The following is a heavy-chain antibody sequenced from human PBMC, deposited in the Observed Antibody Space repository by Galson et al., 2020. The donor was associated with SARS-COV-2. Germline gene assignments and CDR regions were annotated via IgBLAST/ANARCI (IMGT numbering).Heavy chain of an antibody. CDR1: GYIFTNFA. CDR2: INTNTGKP. CDR3: ARADYSDSSGYSLTWFDP. J-gene: IGHJ5*02. V-gene: IGHV7-4-1*02. Sequence: ASVKVSCKASGYIFTNFALNWVRQAPGQGLEWLGWINTNTGKPTYAQGFTGRIVFSLDISVSTAYLQISSLKAEDTAIYYCARADYSDSSGYSLTWFDPWGQGTLVTVSS. D-gene: IGHD3-22*01.